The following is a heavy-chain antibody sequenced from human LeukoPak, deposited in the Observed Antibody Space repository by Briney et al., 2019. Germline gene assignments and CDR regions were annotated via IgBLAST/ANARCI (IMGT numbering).Heavy chain of an antibody. CDR3: AKHKYSSSPAWFGP. V-gene: IGHV3-30*02. Sequence: GGSLRLSCAASGFTFSSYGMHWVRQAPGKGLGWVAFIRYDGSNKYYADSVKGRFTISRDNSKNTLYLQMNSLRAEDTAVYYCAKHKYSSSPAWFGPWGQGTLVTVSS. J-gene: IGHJ5*02. CDR2: IRYDGSNK. D-gene: IGHD6-6*01. CDR1: GFTFSSYG.